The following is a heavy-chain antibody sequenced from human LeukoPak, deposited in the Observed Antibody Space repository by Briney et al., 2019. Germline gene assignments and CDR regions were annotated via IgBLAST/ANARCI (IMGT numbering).Heavy chain of an antibody. CDR1: GGSLSGYY. CDR3: ARGRRHYYGMDV. J-gene: IGHJ6*02. CDR2: INHSGST. V-gene: IGHV4-34*01. Sequence: SETLSLTCAVYGGSLSGYYWSWIRQPPGKGLEWIGEINHSGSTNYNPSLKSRVTISVDTSKNQFSLKLSSVTAADTAVYYCARGRRHYYGMDVWGQGTTVTVSS. D-gene: IGHD5-24*01.